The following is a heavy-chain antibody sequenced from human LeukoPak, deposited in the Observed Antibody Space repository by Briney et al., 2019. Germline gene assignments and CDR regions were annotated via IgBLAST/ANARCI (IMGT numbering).Heavy chain of an antibody. J-gene: IGHJ6*03. Sequence: ASVKVSCKASGYTFTGYYMHWVRQAPGQGLEWMGWINPHTGGTNYAQKFQGRVTMTRDTSISTAYMELSGLTSDDTAVYYCAKRYSSGWSKTRNYMDVWGKGTTVTVSS. CDR3: AKRYSSGWSKTRNYMDV. D-gene: IGHD6-19*01. V-gene: IGHV1-2*02. CDR1: GYTFTGYY. CDR2: INPHTGGT.